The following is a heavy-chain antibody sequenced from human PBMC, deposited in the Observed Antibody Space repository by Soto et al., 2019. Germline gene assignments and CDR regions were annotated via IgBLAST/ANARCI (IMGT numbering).Heavy chain of an antibody. Sequence: QVQLVQSGAEVKKPGASVKVSCKSSGYIFSDYGITWVRQAPGQWLEWMGWIGAYNGNTDYEQKFQDRLTLATDTSTSAAYMELWRLRSDGTALYYCARPVTSPDHLDIWGQGTMVTVSS. J-gene: IGHJ3*02. CDR3: ARPVTSPDHLDI. CDR1: GYIFSDYG. V-gene: IGHV1-18*01. CDR2: IGAYNGNT. D-gene: IGHD4-4*01.